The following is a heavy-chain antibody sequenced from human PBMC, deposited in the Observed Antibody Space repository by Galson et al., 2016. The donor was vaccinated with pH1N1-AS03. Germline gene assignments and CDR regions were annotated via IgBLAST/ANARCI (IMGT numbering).Heavy chain of an antibody. CDR2: IIAMFGTA. D-gene: IGHD3-3*01. J-gene: IGHJ3*02. CDR3: ARDANYDFWMGHDAFDI. V-gene: IGHV1-69*06. Sequence: SVKVSCKASGGTFSSYAISWVRQAPGQGLERMGGIIAMFGTANYAQKVQGRVTITADKSTSTAYMELSSLRSEDTAVYYCARDANYDFWMGHDAFDIWGQGTMVTVSS. CDR1: GGTFSSYA.